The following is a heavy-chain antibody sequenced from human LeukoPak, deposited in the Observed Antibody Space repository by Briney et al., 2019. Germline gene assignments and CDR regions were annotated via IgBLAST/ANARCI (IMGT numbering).Heavy chain of an antibody. D-gene: IGHD3-22*01. Sequence: GWSLRLSCAASGFTFSSYVMSWVRQAPGKGLEWVSAIGGSGSSTYYAGSVKGRFTISRDNSKNTLYLQMNSLRAEDTAVYYCAKSDTSGPTAHDYWGQGTLVTVSS. CDR2: IGGSGSST. V-gene: IGHV3-23*01. CDR3: AKSDTSGPTAHDY. J-gene: IGHJ4*02. CDR1: GFTFSSYV.